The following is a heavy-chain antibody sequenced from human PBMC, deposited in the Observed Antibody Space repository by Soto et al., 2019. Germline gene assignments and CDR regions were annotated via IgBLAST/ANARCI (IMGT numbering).Heavy chain of an antibody. V-gene: IGHV4-4*02. J-gene: IGHJ6*02. CDR2: IYHSGST. D-gene: IGHD3-10*01. CDR1: GGSISSSNW. Sequence: SETLSLTCAVSGGSISSSNWWSWVRQPPGKGLEWIGEIYHSGSTNYNPSLKSRVTISVDKSKNQFSLKLSSVTAADTAVYYCAGDYYGSESYYYYYGMDVWGQGTTVT. CDR3: AGDYYGSESYYYYYGMDV.